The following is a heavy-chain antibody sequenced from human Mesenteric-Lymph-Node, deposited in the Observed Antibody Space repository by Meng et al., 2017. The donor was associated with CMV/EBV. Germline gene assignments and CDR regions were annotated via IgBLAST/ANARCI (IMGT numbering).Heavy chain of an antibody. V-gene: IGHV1-18*01. CDR3: ARQVTFFYGAGSSYNNEYLDF. J-gene: IGHJ4*02. CDR1: YG. Sequence: YGISWVRQAPGQGLEWMGWISTFNGITNYAQKFQDRVTMTTDTSTNTAHMELRSLRSDDSAVYYCARQVTFFYGAGSSYNNEYLDFWGQGTLVTVSS. CDR2: ISTFNGIT. D-gene: IGHD3-10*01.